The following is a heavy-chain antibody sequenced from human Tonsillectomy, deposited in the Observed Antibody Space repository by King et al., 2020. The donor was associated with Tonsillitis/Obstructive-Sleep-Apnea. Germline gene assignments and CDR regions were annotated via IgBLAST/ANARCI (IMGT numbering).Heavy chain of an antibody. D-gene: IGHD6-13*01. CDR1: GFTFSSYS. CDR3: ASQPGIAAAS. V-gene: IGHV3-21*01. J-gene: IGHJ5*02. CDR2: ISSISSYI. Sequence: VQLVESGGGLVKPGGSLRLSCAASGFTFSSYSMNWVRQAPGKGLEWVSSISSISSYIYYADSVKGRFTISRDNAKNSLYLQMNSLRAEDTAVYYCASQPGIAAASWGQGTLVTVSS.